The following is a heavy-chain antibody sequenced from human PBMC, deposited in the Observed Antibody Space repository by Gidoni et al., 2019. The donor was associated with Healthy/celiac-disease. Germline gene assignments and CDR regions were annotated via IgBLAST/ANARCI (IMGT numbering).Heavy chain of an antibody. CDR2: ISGSGGST. Sequence: EVQLLESGGGLVQPGGSLRLSCAASGFTFSSYAMSWVRQAPGKGLEWVSAISGSGGSTYYADSVKGRFTISRDKSKNTLYLQMNSLRAEDTAVYYCAKDPYDSSGYYYGPRKHWGQGTLVTVSS. J-gene: IGHJ1*01. D-gene: IGHD3-22*01. V-gene: IGHV3-23*01. CDR3: AKDPYDSSGYYYGPRKH. CDR1: GFTFSSYA.